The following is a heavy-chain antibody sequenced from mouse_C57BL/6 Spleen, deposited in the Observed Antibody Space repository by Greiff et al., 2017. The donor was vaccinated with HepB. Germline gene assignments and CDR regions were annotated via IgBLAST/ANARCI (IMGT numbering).Heavy chain of an antibody. D-gene: IGHD1-1*01. V-gene: IGHV14-4*01. Sequence: VQLKQSGAELVRPGASVKLSCTASGFNIKDDYMPWVKPRPEQGLEWIGWIDPENGDTEYASKFQGKATITADTSSNTAYLPLSSLTSEDTAVYYCTVITPWFAYWGQGTLVTVSA. CDR1: GFNIKDDY. CDR3: TVITPWFAY. CDR2: IDPENGDT. J-gene: IGHJ3*01.